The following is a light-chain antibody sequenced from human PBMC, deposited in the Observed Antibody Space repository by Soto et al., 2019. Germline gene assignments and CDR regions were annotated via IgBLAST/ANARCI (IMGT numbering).Light chain of an antibody. J-gene: IGLJ1*01. Sequence: QSALTQPPSVSGSPGQSVTISCTGTSTDFVSYNRVSWYQQPPGTAPKLLIYDNTNRPSGVPDRFSGSKSGTSASLAITGLQAVDEADYFCQSYDSRLSAAFGTGTKLTVL. V-gene: IGLV2-18*02. CDR3: QSYDSRLSAA. CDR1: STDFVSYNR. CDR2: DNT.